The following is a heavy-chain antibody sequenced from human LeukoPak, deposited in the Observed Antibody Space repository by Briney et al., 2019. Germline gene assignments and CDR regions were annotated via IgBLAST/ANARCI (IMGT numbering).Heavy chain of an antibody. V-gene: IGHV4-39*07. CDR1: GASITIGAESYH. CDR2: IYYSGST. Sequence: SETLSLTCTVSGASITIGAESYHWGWIRQPPGKGLEWIGSIYYSGSTYYNPSLKSRVTISVDTSKNQFSLKLSSVTAADTAVYYCARGKKSITMVRGPILGCYMDVWGKGTTVTVSS. D-gene: IGHD3-10*01. J-gene: IGHJ6*03. CDR3: ARGKKSITMVRGPILGCYMDV.